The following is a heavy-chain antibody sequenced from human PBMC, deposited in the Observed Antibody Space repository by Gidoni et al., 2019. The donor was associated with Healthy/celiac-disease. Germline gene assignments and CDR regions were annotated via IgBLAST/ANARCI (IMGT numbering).Heavy chain of an antibody. J-gene: IGHJ4*02. CDR3: AKGGGYNWNYYFDY. D-gene: IGHD1-7*01. Sequence: EVQLLESGGGLVQPGGSLRLSCAASGFTFSSYAMRWVRQAPGKGLEWVSAISGSGGSTYYAASVKGRFTISRDNSKNTLYLQMNSLRAEDTAVYYCAKGGGYNWNYYFDYWGQGTLVTVSS. CDR2: ISGSGGST. CDR1: GFTFSSYA. V-gene: IGHV3-23*01.